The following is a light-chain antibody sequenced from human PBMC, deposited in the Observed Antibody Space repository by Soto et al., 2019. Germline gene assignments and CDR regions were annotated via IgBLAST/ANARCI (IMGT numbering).Light chain of an antibody. J-gene: IGKJ4*01. Sequence: DIQMTQSPSSLFASVGDRVTITCQTSQDTSNYLNLYQQKPGKAPKLLIYDASTLETGVPPRFSGSGSGTDFTFTISSLQPEDVATYYCQQYHNLPLSFGGGTKVEIK. V-gene: IGKV1-33*01. CDR3: QQYHNLPLS. CDR1: QDTSNY. CDR2: DAS.